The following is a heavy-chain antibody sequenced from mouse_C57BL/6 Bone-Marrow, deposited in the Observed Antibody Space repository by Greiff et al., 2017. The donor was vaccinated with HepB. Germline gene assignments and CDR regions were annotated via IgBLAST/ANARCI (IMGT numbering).Heavy chain of an antibody. CDR2: IYPGDGDT. V-gene: IGHV1-82*01. J-gene: IGHJ2*01. CDR1: GYAFSSSW. Sequence: VQLQQSGPELVKPGASVKISCKASGYAFSSSWMNWVKQRPGKGLEWIGRIYPGDGDTNYNGKFKGKATLTADKSSSTAYMQLSSLTYEDSAVYFCASYDGYYGYWGQGTTLTVSS. D-gene: IGHD2-3*01. CDR3: ASYDGYYGY.